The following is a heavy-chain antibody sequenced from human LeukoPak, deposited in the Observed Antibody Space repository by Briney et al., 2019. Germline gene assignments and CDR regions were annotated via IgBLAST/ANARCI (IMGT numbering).Heavy chain of an antibody. CDR1: GFTFHQYA. V-gene: IGHV3-9*01. Sequence: GGSLRLSCAASGFTFHQYAIHWVRQVPGKGLEWVSGISWNSGSIGDADSVKGRFTISRDSAKNSVYLQMNSLRPEDTALYYCAKDKAPLYSGYDWDLDFWGQGTLVTVSS. CDR3: AKDKAPLYSGYDWDLDF. CDR2: ISWNSGSI. J-gene: IGHJ4*02. D-gene: IGHD5-12*01.